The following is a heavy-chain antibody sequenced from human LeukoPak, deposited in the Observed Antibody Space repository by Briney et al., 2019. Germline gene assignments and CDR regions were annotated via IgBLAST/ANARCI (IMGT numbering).Heavy chain of an antibody. CDR2: INRRGHT. CDR3: AKEVDCPSDCLFFHS. CDR1: EFSFGSNY. J-gene: IGHJ4*02. Sequence: GGSLRLSCAASEFSFGSNYMTWVRQAPGKGLEWVSLINRRGHTFYADSVRGRFTISRDNSRNSVFLQMNSLRPEDTALYHCAKEVDCPSDCLFFHSWGQGTLVTVSS. D-gene: IGHD2-21*02. V-gene: IGHV3-43*01.